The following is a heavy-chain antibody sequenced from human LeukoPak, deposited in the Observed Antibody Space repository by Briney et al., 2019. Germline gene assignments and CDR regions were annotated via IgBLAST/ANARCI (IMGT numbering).Heavy chain of an antibody. CDR3: ARDGDYDILTGYSGFDY. J-gene: IGHJ4*02. D-gene: IGHD3-9*01. V-gene: IGHV1-2*04. Sequence: GASVKVSCKASGYTFTGYYMHWVRQAPGQGLEWMGWINPNSGGTNYAQKFQGWVTMTRDTSISTAYMELSRLRSDDTAVYYCARDGDYDILTGYSGFDYWGQGALVTVSS. CDR1: GYTFTGYY. CDR2: INPNSGGT.